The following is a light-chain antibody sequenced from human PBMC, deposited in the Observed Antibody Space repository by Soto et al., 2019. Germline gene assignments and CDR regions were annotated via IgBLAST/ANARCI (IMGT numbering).Light chain of an antibody. Sequence: EIVLTQSPATLSLSPGERATLSCRASQSVSSYFAWYQQKPGQAPRLLIYDASNRATGIPARFSGSGSGTDFTLTISSLEPEDSAVYYCQQRGSWPLITFGQGTRLEI. J-gene: IGKJ5*01. V-gene: IGKV3-11*01. CDR2: DAS. CDR1: QSVSSY. CDR3: QQRGSWPLIT.